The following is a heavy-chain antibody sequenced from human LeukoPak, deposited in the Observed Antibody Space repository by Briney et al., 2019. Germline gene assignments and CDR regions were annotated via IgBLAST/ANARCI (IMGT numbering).Heavy chain of an antibody. CDR1: GFTISNYG. Sequence: GGSLRLSCAVSGFTISNYGMSWVRQAPGKGLEWVATIKQDGSAEFYVDSVKGRFTISRDSAKNSLYLQMNSLRDDDTAVYYCARDLFDYWGQGTLVTVSS. CDR3: ARDLFDY. J-gene: IGHJ4*02. CDR2: IKQDGSAE. V-gene: IGHV3-7*01.